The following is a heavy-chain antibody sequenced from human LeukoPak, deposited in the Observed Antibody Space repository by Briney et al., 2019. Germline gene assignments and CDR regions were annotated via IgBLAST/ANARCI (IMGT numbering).Heavy chain of an antibody. CDR3: AKQAPDTGAVAGAFDY. CDR1: GFTFSSRA. V-gene: IGHV3-23*01. J-gene: IGHJ4*02. Sequence: GGSLRLSCADSGFTFSSRAMTWVRQAPGKGLEWVSSISGSGRTTYYADSVKGRFTSSRDNSKNTLYLQMNSLRAEDTAIYYCAKQAPDTGAVAGAFDYWGQGILVTVSS. CDR2: ISGSGRTT. D-gene: IGHD6-19*01.